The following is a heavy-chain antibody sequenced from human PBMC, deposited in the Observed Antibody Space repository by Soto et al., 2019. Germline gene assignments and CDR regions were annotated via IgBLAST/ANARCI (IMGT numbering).Heavy chain of an antibody. D-gene: IGHD3-9*01. Sequence: QVQLVQSGAEVKKPGASVKVSCKASGYTFTSYDSNWVRQATGQGLEWMGWMNPNSGNTGYAQNFQVRVTMTRNTSISTAYMELSSLRSEDTAVYYCARVKSYDILTGYSTWFDPWGQGTLVTVSS. V-gene: IGHV1-8*01. J-gene: IGHJ5*02. CDR3: ARVKSYDILTGYSTWFDP. CDR1: GYTFTSYD. CDR2: MNPNSGNT.